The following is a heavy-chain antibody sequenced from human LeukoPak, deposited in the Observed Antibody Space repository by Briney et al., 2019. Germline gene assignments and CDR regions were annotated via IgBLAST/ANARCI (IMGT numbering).Heavy chain of an antibody. J-gene: IGHJ4*02. V-gene: IGHV4-38-2*02. CDR1: GYSISSGYY. Sequence: SETLSLTRAVSGYSISSGYYWGWIRQPPGKGLEWIGSIYHSGSTYYNPSLKSRVTISVDTSKNQFSLKLSSVTAADTAVYYCARELWFGELLRYFDYWGQGTLVTVSS. CDR2: IYHSGST. D-gene: IGHD3-10*01. CDR3: ARELWFGELLRYFDY.